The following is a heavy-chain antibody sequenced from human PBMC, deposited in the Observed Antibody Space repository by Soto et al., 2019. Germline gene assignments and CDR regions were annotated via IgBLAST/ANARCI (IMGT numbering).Heavy chain of an antibody. CDR3: ARDRGRVPAAMPVPWWHEYYYYGMDV. J-gene: IGHJ6*02. V-gene: IGHV4-61*01. Sequence: PSETLSLTCTVSGGSVSSGSYYWSWIRQPPGKGLEWIGYIYYSGSTNYNPSLKSRVTISVDTSKNQFSLKLSSVTAADTAVYYCARDRGRVPAAMPVPWWHEYYYYGMDVWGQGTTVTVSS. D-gene: IGHD2-2*01. CDR1: GGSVSSGSYY. CDR2: IYYSGST.